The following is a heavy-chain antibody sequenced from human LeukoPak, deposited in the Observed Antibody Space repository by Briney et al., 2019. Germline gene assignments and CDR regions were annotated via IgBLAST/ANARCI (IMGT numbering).Heavy chain of an antibody. CDR1: GFTFSNTW. V-gene: IGHV3-15*01. CDR2: IKSKTEGETI. D-gene: IGHD1-1*01. CDR3: TTDPYYNWNDPWFDP. J-gene: IGHJ5*02. Sequence: GGSLRLSCAASGFTFSNTWMSWVRQAPGKGLEGVARIKSKTEGETIDYSAPVKGRFTISRDDSKNTLYLQMNSLKTEDTAVYYCTTDPYYNWNDPWFDPWGQGTLVTVSS.